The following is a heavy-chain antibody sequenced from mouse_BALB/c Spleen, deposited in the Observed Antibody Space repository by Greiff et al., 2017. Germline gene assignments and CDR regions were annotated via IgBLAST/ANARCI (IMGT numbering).Heavy chain of an antibody. V-gene: IGHV5-6*01. CDR3: ARQVYYYGSSGAMDY. CDR2: ISSGGSYT. D-gene: IGHD1-1*01. J-gene: IGHJ4*01. Sequence: EVQRVESGGDLVKPGGSLKLSCAASGFTFSSYGMSWVRQTPDKRLEWVATISSGGSYTYYPDSVKGRCTISRDNAKNTLYLQMSSLKSEDTAMYYCARQVYYYGSSGAMDYWGQGTSVTVSS. CDR1: GFTFSSYG.